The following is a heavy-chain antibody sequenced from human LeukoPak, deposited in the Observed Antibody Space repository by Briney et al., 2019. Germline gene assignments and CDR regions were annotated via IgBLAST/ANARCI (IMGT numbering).Heavy chain of an antibody. Sequence: GASVKVSCKASGYTFTSYGISWVRQAPGQGLEWMGWISAYNGNTNYAQKLQGRVTMTTDTSTSTAYMELRSLRSDDTAVYYCARETRLRYFDWLLRTRLNYFDYWGQGTLVTVSS. CDR1: GYTFTSYG. V-gene: IGHV1-18*01. CDR2: ISAYNGNT. D-gene: IGHD3-9*01. CDR3: ARETRLRYFDWLLRTRLNYFDY. J-gene: IGHJ4*02.